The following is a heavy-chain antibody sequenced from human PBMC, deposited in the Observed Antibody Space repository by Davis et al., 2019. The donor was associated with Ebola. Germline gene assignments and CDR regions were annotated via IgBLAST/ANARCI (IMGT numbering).Heavy chain of an antibody. CDR1: GFTFSSSW. V-gene: IGHV3-7*01. CDR2: IKQDGSEK. Sequence: GESLKISCAASGFTFSSSWMSWVRQAPGKGLEWVANIKQDGSEKYYVDSVKGRFTVSRDNAKNSLFLQMNSLGDEDTAVYYCARDGYSNDWGDYWGQGTLVTVSS. D-gene: IGHD6-19*01. CDR3: ARDGYSNDWGDY. J-gene: IGHJ4*02.